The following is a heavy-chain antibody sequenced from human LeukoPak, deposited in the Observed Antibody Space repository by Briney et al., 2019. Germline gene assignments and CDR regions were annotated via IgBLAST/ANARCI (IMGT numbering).Heavy chain of an antibody. CDR3: ARGGPLGYCSSTSCSHNFDY. V-gene: IGHV1-69*13. Sequence: SVKVSCKASGGTFSSYAISWVRQAPGQGLEWMGGIIPIFGTANYAQKFQGKVTITADESTSTAYMELSSLRSEDTAVYYCARGGPLGYCSSTSCSHNFDYWGQGTLVTVSS. J-gene: IGHJ4*02. CDR2: IIPIFGTA. D-gene: IGHD2-2*01. CDR1: GGTFSSYA.